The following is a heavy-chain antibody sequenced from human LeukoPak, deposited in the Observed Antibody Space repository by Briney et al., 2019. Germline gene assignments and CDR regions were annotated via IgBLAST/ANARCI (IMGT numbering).Heavy chain of an antibody. CDR1: GGSISSYY. J-gene: IGHJ5*02. D-gene: IGHD5-18*01. CDR3: ARVDSYGFSFWFDP. V-gene: IGHV4-4*07. Sequence: SETLSLTCTVSGGSISSYYWSWIRQPAEKGLEWIGRIYTSGSTNYNPSLKSRVTMSVDTSKNQFSLKLSSATAADTAVYYCARVDSYGFSFWFDPWGQGTLVTVSS. CDR2: IYTSGST.